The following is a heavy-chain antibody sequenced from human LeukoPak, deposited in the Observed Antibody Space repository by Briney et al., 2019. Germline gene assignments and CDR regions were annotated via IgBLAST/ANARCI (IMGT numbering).Heavy chain of an antibody. CDR3: ARGNGDYGGGFDY. CDR2: INPTGGST. Sequence: ASVKVSCKASGYTFTSYYMHWVRQAPGQGLEWMGIINPTGGSTSYAQKFQGRVTMTRETSTSTVYMELSSLRSEYTALYYCARGNGDYGGGFDYWGQVTLVTVSS. J-gene: IGHJ4*02. V-gene: IGHV1-46*01. D-gene: IGHD4-17*01. CDR1: GYTFTSYY.